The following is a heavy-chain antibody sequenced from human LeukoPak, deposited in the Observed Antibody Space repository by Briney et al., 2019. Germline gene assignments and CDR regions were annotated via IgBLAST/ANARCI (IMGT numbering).Heavy chain of an antibody. CDR2: ISGDGGST. Sequence: GGTLRLSCAASGFTFDDYAMHWGRQAPGKGLEWVSLISGDGGSTYYADSVKGRFTISRDNSKNSLYLQMNSLRTEDTALYYCAKDNGSGWFRAFDLWGRGTLVTVSS. CDR3: AKDNGSGWFRAFDL. D-gene: IGHD6-19*01. J-gene: IGHJ2*01. V-gene: IGHV3-43*02. CDR1: GFTFDDYA.